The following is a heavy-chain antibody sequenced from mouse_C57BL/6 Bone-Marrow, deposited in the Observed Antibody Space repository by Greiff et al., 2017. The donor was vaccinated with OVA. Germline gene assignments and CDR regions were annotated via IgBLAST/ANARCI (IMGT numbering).Heavy chain of an antibody. CDR3: ARQGRPSHFDY. J-gene: IGHJ2*01. Sequence: EVNVVESGGGLVQPGGSLELSCAASGFTFSDYYMYWVRQTPEKRLEWVAYISNGGGSTYYPDTVKGRFTISRDNAKNTLYLQMSRLKSEDTAMYYCARQGRPSHFDYWGQGTTLTVSS. D-gene: IGHD6-1*01. V-gene: IGHV5-12*01. CDR2: ISNGGGST. CDR1: GFTFSDYY.